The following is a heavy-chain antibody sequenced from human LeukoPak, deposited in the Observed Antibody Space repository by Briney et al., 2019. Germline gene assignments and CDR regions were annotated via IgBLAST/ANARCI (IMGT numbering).Heavy chain of an antibody. V-gene: IGHV4-4*02. Sequence: SETLSLTCAVSGGSISSSNWWSWVRQPPGKGLEWIGEINHSGSTNYNPSLKSRVTISVDTSKNQFSLKLSSVTAADTAVYYCARVTTRGITIFGVVIEGTFDPWGQGTLVTVSS. J-gene: IGHJ5*02. D-gene: IGHD3-3*01. CDR3: ARVTTRGITIFGVVIEGTFDP. CDR1: GGSISSSNW. CDR2: INHSGST.